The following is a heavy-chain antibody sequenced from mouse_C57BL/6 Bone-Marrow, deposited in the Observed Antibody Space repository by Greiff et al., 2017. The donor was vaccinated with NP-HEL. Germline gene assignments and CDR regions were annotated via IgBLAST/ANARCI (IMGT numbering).Heavy chain of an antibody. CDR2: IHPNSGST. Sequence: QVQLQQPGAELVKPGASVKLSCKASGYTFTSYWMHWVKQRPGQGLEWIGMIHPNSGSTNYNEKFKSKATLTVDKSSSTAYMQLSSLTSEDSAVYYCARFSGIYYDYDDCYWGQGTTLTVSS. J-gene: IGHJ2*01. D-gene: IGHD2-4*01. V-gene: IGHV1-64*01. CDR3: ARFSGIYYDYDDCY. CDR1: GYTFTSYW.